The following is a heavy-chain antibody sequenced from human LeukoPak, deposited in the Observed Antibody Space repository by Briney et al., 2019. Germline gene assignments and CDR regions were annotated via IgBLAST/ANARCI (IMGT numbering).Heavy chain of an antibody. V-gene: IGHV4-39*01. Sequence: SETLSLTCTVSGGSISSSSYYWGWIRQPPGKGLEWIGSIYYSGSTYYNPSLKSRVTISVDTSKNQFSLKLSSVTAADTAVYYCARLYYYVSSGYTFVYWGQGTLVTVSS. CDR3: ARLYYYVSSGYTFVY. CDR2: IYYSGST. D-gene: IGHD3-22*01. J-gene: IGHJ4*02. CDR1: GGSISSSSYY.